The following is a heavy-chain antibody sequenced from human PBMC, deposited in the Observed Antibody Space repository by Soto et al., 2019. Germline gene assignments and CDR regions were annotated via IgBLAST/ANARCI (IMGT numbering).Heavy chain of an antibody. Sequence: QVQLQESGPRLVTPSETLTLTCSVSGGSITNHYWGWIRQPPGKGLEFIGRIYPSGRAHYNPSLQDRVTMSVDTSKNQFSLKVNSVTAADTAIYSCARDYDVNTAVDYWYFDLWGRGTLVTVSS. J-gene: IGHJ2*01. V-gene: IGHV4-4*07. CDR2: IYPSGRA. CDR3: ARDYDVNTAVDYWYFDL. D-gene: IGHD5-18*01. CDR1: GGSITNHY.